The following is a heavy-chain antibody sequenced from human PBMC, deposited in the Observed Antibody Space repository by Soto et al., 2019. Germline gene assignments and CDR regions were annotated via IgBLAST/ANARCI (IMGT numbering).Heavy chain of an antibody. CDR3: ARDASRPVYYDFWSGYSTHYYYYGMDV. J-gene: IGHJ6*02. V-gene: IGHV5-51*01. CDR1: GYSFTSYW. CDR2: IYPGDSDT. D-gene: IGHD3-3*01. Sequence: PGESLKISCKGSGYSFTSYWIGWVRQMPWKGLEWMGIIYPGDSDTRYSPSFQGQVTISADKSISTAYLQWSSLKASDTAMYYCARDASRPVYYDFWSGYSTHYYYYGMDVWGQGTTVTVSS.